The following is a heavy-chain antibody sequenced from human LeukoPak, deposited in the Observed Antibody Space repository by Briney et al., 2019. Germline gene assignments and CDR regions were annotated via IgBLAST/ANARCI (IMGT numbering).Heavy chain of an antibody. Sequence: GGSLSLSCEPSGFTFSSYAMHWVRQAPGKGREWVAVISYDGSNKYYADSVKGRFTIARDNSKNTPYLQMSSLRAEDTAVYYCARGQAEITMVRGVDYWGQGTLVTVSS. CDR1: GFTFSSYA. CDR3: ARGQAEITMVRGVDY. V-gene: IGHV3-30-3*01. J-gene: IGHJ4*02. D-gene: IGHD3-10*01. CDR2: ISYDGSNK.